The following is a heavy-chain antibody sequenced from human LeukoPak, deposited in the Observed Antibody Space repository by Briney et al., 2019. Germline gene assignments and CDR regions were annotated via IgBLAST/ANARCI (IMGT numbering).Heavy chain of an antibody. CDR2: IYHSEST. CDR1: GYSISSGYY. CDR3: ARPTSYEGASDAFDI. V-gene: IGHV4-38-2*02. J-gene: IGHJ3*02. Sequence: SETLSLTCTVSGYSISSGYYWGWIRQPPGKGLEWIGSIYHSESTYYNPSLKSRVTISVDTSKNQFSLKLSSVTAADTAVYYCARPTSYEGASDAFDIWGQGTMVTVSS. D-gene: IGHD1-26*01.